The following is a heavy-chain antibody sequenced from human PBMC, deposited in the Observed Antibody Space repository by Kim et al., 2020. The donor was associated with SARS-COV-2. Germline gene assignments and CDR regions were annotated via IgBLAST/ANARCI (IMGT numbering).Heavy chain of an antibody. CDR2: IKEDGSEK. CDR1: GVSFINHW. Sequence: GGSLRLSCAASGVSFINHWMGWVRQAPGKGLEWVAHIKEDGSEKYHVDSVEGRFTISRDNAKNSLYLQMNSLRAEDTAMYYCARDRGDCSGGSCYSIFDYGGQGTQVTVAS. CDR3: ARDRGDCSGGSCYSIFDY. D-gene: IGHD2-15*01. J-gene: IGHJ4*02. V-gene: IGHV3-7*03.